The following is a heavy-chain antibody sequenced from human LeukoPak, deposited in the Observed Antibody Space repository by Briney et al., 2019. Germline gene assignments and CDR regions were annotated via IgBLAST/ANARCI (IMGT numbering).Heavy chain of an antibody. Sequence: GASVKVSCKASGYTFTSYAIHWVRQAPGQRLEWMGWINAGNGNTKYSQKFQGRVTITRDTSASTAYMELSSLRSEDTAVYYCATNVEFGEWGLNCFDPGGQGTLVTVSS. D-gene: IGHD3-10*01. CDR2: INAGNGNT. CDR1: GYTFTSYA. J-gene: IGHJ5*02. CDR3: ATNVEFGEWGLNCFDP. V-gene: IGHV1-3*01.